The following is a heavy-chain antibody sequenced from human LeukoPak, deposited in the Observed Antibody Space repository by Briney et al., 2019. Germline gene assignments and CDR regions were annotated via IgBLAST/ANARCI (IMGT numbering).Heavy chain of an antibody. V-gene: IGHV3-23*01. CDR2: ISDSGYTT. CDR3: AKSWLGEGLERD. J-gene: IGHJ6*02. D-gene: IGHD3-10*01. CDR1: GFTFRSYA. Sequence: GGSERLSCAASGFTFRSYAMNWVRQAPGKGLEWISVISDSGYTTHYADSVKGRFTISRDNSKNTLYLQMNSLRAEDTAVYYCAKSWLGEGLERDWGQGTTVTASS.